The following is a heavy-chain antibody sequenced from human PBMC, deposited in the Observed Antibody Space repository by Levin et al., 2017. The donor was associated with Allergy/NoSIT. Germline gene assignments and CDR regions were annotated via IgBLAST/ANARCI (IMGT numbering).Heavy chain of an antibody. CDR2: ISAYNGNT. CDR3: AGQTTRGYYYYYGMDV. J-gene: IGHJ6*02. D-gene: IGHD1-7*01. Sequence: ASVKVSCKASGYTFTSYGISWVRQAPGQGLEWMGWISAYNGNTNYAQKLQGRVTMTTDTSTSTAYMELRSLRSDDTAVYYCAGQTTRGYYYYYGMDVWGQGTTVTVSS. CDR1: GYTFTSYG. V-gene: IGHV1-18*01.